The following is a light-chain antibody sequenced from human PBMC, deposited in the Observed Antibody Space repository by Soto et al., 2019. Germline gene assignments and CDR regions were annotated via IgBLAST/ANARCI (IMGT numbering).Light chain of an antibody. V-gene: IGKV3-11*01. Sequence: EIVLTQSPATLSLSPGESATLSCRASQSVSSSLAWYQQKAGQAPRLLIYDASNRATGIPARFSGSGSGTDFTLTISSQEPEDFAIYYCQQRITWPSTFGQGTKLEIK. CDR2: DAS. J-gene: IGKJ2*01. CDR1: QSVSSS. CDR3: QQRITWPST.